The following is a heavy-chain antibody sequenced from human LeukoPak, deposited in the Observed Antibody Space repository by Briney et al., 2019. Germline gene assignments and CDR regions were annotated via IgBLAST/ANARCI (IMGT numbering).Heavy chain of an antibody. Sequence: GGSLRLSCAASGFTFSSYAMSWVRQAPGKGLEWVFAISGSGGSTYYADSVKGRFTISRDNSKNTLYLQMNSLRAEDTAVYHCAKGTGAGSGYYYYYNYMDVWGKGTTVTVSS. CDR2: ISGSGGST. CDR3: AKGTGAGSGYYYYYNYMDV. V-gene: IGHV3-23*01. CDR1: GFTFSSYA. J-gene: IGHJ6*03. D-gene: IGHD3-22*01.